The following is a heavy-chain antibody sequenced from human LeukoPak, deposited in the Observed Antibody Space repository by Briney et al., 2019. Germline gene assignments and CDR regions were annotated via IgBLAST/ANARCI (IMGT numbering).Heavy chain of an antibody. Sequence: QPGGSLPLSCAASGFTFSSSWMCWVRQAPGKGLEWVSGLTGSGRTTYDADSVKGRFTISRDNSKNTVSLQMNSLRAEDTAVYYCARSRSLVRGVIEDPVFDYWGQGTQVTVSS. D-gene: IGHD3-10*01. CDR1: GFTFSSSW. V-gene: IGHV3-23*01. J-gene: IGHJ4*02. CDR3: ARSRSLVRGVIEDPVFDY. CDR2: LTGSGRTT.